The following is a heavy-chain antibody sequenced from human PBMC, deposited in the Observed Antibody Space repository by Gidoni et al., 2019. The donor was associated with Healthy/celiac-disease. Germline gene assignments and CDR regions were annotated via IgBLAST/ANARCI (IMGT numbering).Heavy chain of an antibody. D-gene: IGHD3-9*01. Sequence: QVTLKESGPVLVKPTETLTLTCTVSGFSPSNARMGVSWIRQPPGKALEWLAHIFSNDEKSYSTSLKSRLTISKDTSKSQVVLTMTNMDPVDTATYYCARTARVLRYFVQTPDYGMDVWGQGTTVTVSS. CDR1: GFSPSNARMG. CDR3: ARTARVLRYFVQTPDYGMDV. V-gene: IGHV2-26*01. CDR2: IFSNDEK. J-gene: IGHJ6*02.